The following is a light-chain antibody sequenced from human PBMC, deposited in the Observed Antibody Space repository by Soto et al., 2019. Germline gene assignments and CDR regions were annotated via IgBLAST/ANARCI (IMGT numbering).Light chain of an antibody. CDR1: QSVSSF. J-gene: IGKJ4*01. V-gene: IGKV3-11*01. CDR3: QQGFNWPT. Sequence: ENVLTQSPATLSLSPGERATLSCRASQSVSSFFAWYQQKPGQAPTLVIYNAFNRATGIPARFSGSGSGTDFTLTISSLEPEDFAVYYCQQGFNWPTFGGGTKVEIK. CDR2: NAF.